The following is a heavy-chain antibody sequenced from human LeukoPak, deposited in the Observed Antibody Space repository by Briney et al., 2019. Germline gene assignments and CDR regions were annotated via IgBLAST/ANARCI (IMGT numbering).Heavy chain of an antibody. CDR3: ARDKRHSYGRYFDH. D-gene: IGHD5-18*01. V-gene: IGHV4-59*01. CDR2: MQSTGNS. J-gene: IGHJ4*02. CDR1: GDSISTYH. Sequence: PETLSLTCSVSGDSISTYHWNWIRKPPGKGLEWIGYMQSTGNSNYNPSLKSRVSMSVETSKNRIVLNLSSVTAADTAVYYCARDKRHSYGRYFDHWGQGLLVTVSS.